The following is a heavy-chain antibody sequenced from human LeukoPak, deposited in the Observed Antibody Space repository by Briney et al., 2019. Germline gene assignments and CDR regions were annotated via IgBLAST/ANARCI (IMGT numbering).Heavy chain of an antibody. CDR2: VSGTGDRT. Sequence: GGSLRLSCAASGFSFSSCAINWVRQAPGKGLEWVSGVSGTGDRTYYADSVKGRFTISRDNSKNAMYLQMNSLRAEDTAVYYCAKARLVTMVVVRDAFDIWGQGTMVTVSS. J-gene: IGHJ3*02. CDR1: GFSFSSCA. CDR3: AKARLVTMVVVRDAFDI. V-gene: IGHV3-23*01. D-gene: IGHD3-22*01.